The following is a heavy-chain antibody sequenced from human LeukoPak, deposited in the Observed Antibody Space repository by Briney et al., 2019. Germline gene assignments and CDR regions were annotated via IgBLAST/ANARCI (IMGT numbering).Heavy chain of an antibody. V-gene: IGHV3-23*01. CDR3: AKGRTEGGTLALDY. J-gene: IGHJ4*02. Sequence: GGSLRLSCAASGFTFSSYGIHWVRQAPGKGLEWVSGISGSGGNTYYTDSVRGRLSISRDNSKNTLYLQVNSLRAEDTAVYYCAKGRTEGGTLALDYWGQGTLVTVSS. D-gene: IGHD6-19*01. CDR1: GFTFSSYG. CDR2: ISGSGGNT.